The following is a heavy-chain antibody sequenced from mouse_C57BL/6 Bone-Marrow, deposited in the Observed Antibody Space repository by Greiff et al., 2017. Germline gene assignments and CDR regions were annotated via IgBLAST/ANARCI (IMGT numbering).Heavy chain of an antibody. Sequence: VQLQQSGAELARPGASVKMSCKASGYTFTSYTMHWVKQRPGQGLEWIGYINPSSGYTKYNQKFKDKATLTADKSSSTAYMQLSSLTSEDSAVYYCARGPYYSNYVLFAYWGQGTLVTVSA. CDR2: INPSSGYT. V-gene: IGHV1-4*01. CDR1: GYTFTSYT. CDR3: ARGPYYSNYVLFAY. J-gene: IGHJ3*01. D-gene: IGHD2-5*01.